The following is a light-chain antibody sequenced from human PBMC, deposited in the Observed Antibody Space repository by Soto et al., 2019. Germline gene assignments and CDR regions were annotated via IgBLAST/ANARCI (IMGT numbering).Light chain of an antibody. CDR2: EVS. CDR1: SSDVGAYNY. J-gene: IGLJ1*01. CDR3: SSYAGSDVFV. V-gene: IGLV2-8*01. Sequence: QSALTQRPSASGSPGQSVAISCTGTSSDVGAYNYVAWYQQHPGKVPKLMIYEVSKRPSGVPDRFSGSKSGNTASLTVSGLQADDEADYYCSSYAGSDVFVFGTGTKVTV.